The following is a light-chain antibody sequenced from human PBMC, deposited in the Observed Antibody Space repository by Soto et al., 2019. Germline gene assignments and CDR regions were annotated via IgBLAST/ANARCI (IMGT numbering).Light chain of an antibody. V-gene: IGLV2-14*01. CDR2: EVS. Sequence: QPVLTHPGSMSGSPGQSITISCTGTSSDVGGYSYVSWYQQHPGKAPKLMIYEVSNRPSGVSNRFSGSKSGNTASLTISGLQAEDEADYYCSSYTSSSTVFGGGTQVTVL. J-gene: IGLJ2*01. CDR1: SSDVGGYSY. CDR3: SSYTSSSTV.